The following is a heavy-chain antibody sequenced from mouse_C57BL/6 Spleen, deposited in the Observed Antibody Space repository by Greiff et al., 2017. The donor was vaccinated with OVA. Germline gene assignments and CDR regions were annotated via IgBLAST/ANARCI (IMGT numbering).Heavy chain of an antibody. V-gene: IGHV1-82*01. CDR1: GYAFSSSW. Sequence: QVQLQQSGPELVKPGASVKISCKASGYAFSSSWMNWVKQRPGKGLEWIGRIYPGDGDTNYNGKFKGKATLTADKSSSTAYMQLSSLTSEDSAVYFCARWGNYVRDYWGQGTTLTVSS. CDR2: IYPGDGDT. CDR3: ARWGNYVRDY. D-gene: IGHD2-1*01. J-gene: IGHJ2*01.